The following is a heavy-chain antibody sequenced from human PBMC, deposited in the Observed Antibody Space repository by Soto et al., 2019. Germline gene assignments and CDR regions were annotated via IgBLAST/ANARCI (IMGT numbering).Heavy chain of an antibody. CDR3: RRSSRYSTDV. D-gene: IGHD2-2*01. CDR1: GGSIRSSSY. V-gene: IGHV4-39*01. Sequence: ETLSLTCTVSGGSIRSSSYWGWIRQPPGKGLEWIGSIYSIGSSYYNPSLKGRVTISADTSKNQFSLNLISVTAADTAVYYCRRSSRYSTDVWGQGTTVTVSS. J-gene: IGHJ6*02. CDR2: IYSIGSS.